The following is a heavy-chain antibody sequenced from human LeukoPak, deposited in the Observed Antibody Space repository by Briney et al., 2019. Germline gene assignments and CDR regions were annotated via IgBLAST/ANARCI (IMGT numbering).Heavy chain of an antibody. CDR1: GFTFSSYA. V-gene: IGHV3-30*18. CDR3: AKDWSDQWRSGYIYYYGMDV. CDR2: ISYDGSNK. Sequence: GRSLRLSCAASGFTFSSYAMHWVRQAPGKGLEWVAVISYDGSNKYNADSVKGRFSISRDNSENTVYLQMNSLRAEDTAVYFCAKDWSDQWRSGYIYYYGMDVWGQGTTVTVSS. J-gene: IGHJ6*02. D-gene: IGHD3-22*01.